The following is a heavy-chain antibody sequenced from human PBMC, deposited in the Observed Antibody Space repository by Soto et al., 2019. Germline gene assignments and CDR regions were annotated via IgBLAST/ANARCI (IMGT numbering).Heavy chain of an antibody. CDR2: IYHSGST. J-gene: IGHJ4*02. Sequence: SETLSLTCVVSGGSISSTNWWSWVRQPPGKGLEWIGEIYHSGSTNYNPSLKSRVTMSVDKSKNQFSLNLTSVTAADTAVYYCARDFDPPGSGRCSGENCPTRFDYWGQGTQVTVS. CDR1: GGSISSTNW. V-gene: IGHV4-4*02. CDR3: ARDFDPPGSGRCSGENCPTRFDY. D-gene: IGHD2-15*01.